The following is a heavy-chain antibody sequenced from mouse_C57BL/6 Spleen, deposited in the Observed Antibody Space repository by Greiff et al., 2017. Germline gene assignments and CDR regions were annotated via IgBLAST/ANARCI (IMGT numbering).Heavy chain of an antibody. J-gene: IGHJ1*03. V-gene: IGHV1-82*01. CDR3: ARGLLRGYWYFDV. CDR2: IYPGDGDT. CDR1: GYAFSSSW. D-gene: IGHD2-3*01. Sequence: VQLQQSGPELVKPGASVKISCKASGYAFSSSWMNWVKQRPGKGLEWIGRIYPGDGDTNYNGKFKGKATLTADKSSSTAYMQLSSLASEDSAVYFCARGLLRGYWYFDVWGTGTTVTVSS.